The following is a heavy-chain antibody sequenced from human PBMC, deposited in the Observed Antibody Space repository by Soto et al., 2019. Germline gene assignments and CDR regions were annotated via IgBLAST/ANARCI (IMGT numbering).Heavy chain of an antibody. CDR3: AREHGFSYGLNYFDP. CDR2: IYYSGST. J-gene: IGHJ5*02. Sequence: SETLSLTCTVSGGSISSYYWSWIRQPPGKGLEWIGYIYYSGSTNYNPSLKSRVTMSVDTSKNQFSLNLSSVTAADTAFYYCAREHGFSYGLNYFDPWGQGTLVTVS. CDR1: GGSISSYY. V-gene: IGHV4-59*01. D-gene: IGHD5-18*01.